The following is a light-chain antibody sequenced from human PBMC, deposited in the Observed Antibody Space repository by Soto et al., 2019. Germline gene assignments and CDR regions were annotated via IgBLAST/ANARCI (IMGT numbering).Light chain of an antibody. CDR1: SGDIGSYNR. CDR3: SSYTNINTRACV. CDR2: KVT. V-gene: IGLV2-14*01. J-gene: IGLJ1*01. Sequence: QSVLTQPASVSESPGQSITISCTGTSGDIGSYNRVSWYQQHPGKAPKLIIYKVTDRPSGVSNRFSGSKSGNTASLTISGLQAEDEAEYYCSSYTNINTRACVFGTGTKLTVL.